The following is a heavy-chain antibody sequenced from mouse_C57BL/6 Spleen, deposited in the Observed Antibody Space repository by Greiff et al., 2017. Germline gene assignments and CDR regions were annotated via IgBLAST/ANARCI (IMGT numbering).Heavy chain of an antibody. CDR2: INPSTGGT. J-gene: IGHJ3*01. V-gene: IGHV1-42*01. Sequence: VHVKQSGPELVKPGASVKISCKASGYSFTGYYMNWVKQSPEKSLEWIGEINPSTGGTTYNQKFKAKATLTVDKSSSTAYMQLKSLTSEDSAVYYCASSGRVLGWFAYWGQGTLVTVSA. CDR1: GYSFTGYY. D-gene: IGHD5-1*01. CDR3: ASSGRVLGWFAY.